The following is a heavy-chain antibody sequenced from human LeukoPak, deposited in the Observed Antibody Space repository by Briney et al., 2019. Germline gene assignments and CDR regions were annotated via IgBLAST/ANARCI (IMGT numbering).Heavy chain of an antibody. CDR1: GFAFSSHS. Sequence: GGSLRLSCAASGFAFSSHSMNWVRQAPGKGLEWVSSISGTSTYIYFANSLKGRFSISRDNAKNSLYLQMNSLRAEDTAVYFCARATLSEIIAAEAFFDSWGQGTLVIVSS. D-gene: IGHD6-13*01. CDR2: ISGTSTYI. CDR3: ARATLSEIIAAEAFFDS. J-gene: IGHJ4*02. V-gene: IGHV3-21*06.